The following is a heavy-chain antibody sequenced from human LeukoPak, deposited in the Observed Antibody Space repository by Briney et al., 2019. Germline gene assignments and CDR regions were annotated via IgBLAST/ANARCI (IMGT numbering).Heavy chain of an antibody. D-gene: IGHD1-14*01. CDR2: INSDGSST. V-gene: IGHV3-74*01. CDR3: CATKPDSDF. Sequence: GGSLRLSCAASGFTLSDYWMHWVRQVPGKGLVWVSRINSDGSSTTYADSVRGRFTISRDYAKNTLYPQMNNLRADDTAVYYCCATKPDSDFWGQGTMVTVSS. CDR1: GFTLSDYW. J-gene: IGHJ1*01.